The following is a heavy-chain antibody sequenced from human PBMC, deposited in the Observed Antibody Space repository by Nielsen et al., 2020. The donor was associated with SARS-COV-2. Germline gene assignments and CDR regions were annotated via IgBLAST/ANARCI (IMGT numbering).Heavy chain of an antibody. J-gene: IGHJ6*02. V-gene: IGHV4-30-4*01. CDR1: GGSISSGDYY. CDR2: IYYSGST. D-gene: IGHD6-19*01. Sequence: SETLSLTCTVSGGSISSGDYYWSWIRQPPGKGLEWIGYIYYSGSTYYSPSLKSRVTISVDTSKNQFSLKLSSVTAADTAVYYCARETSSGWYRYYYYGMDVWGQGTTVTVSS. CDR3: ARETSSGWYRYYYYGMDV.